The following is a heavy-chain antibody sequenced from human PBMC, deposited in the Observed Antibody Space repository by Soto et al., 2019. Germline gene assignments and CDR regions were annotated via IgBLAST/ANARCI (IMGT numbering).Heavy chain of an antibody. J-gene: IGHJ4*02. CDR2: LSGGGANT. Sequence: EVQLLESGGGLVQPGGSLRLSCAASGFTFNTISMPGVRQAPGKGLAWISGLSGGGANTFYADSVRGRFTISVDHSRNTVYLQMNSLRVEDTAVYYCARWDGYGDEWGQGTLVTVSS. CDR1: GFTFNTIS. V-gene: IGHV3-23*01. D-gene: IGHD5-12*01. CDR3: ARWDGYGDE.